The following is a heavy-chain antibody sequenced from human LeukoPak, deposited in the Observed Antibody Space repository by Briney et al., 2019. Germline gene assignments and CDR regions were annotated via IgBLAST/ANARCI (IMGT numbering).Heavy chain of an antibody. Sequence: SVKVSXKASGGTFSSYAISWVRQAPGQGLEWMRRIIPIFGTANYAQKFQGRVTITTDESTSTAYMELSSLRSEDTAVYYCARGRYYGSGGNYMDVWGKGTTVTVSS. CDR3: ARGRYYGSGGNYMDV. CDR1: GGTFSSYA. V-gene: IGHV1-69*05. CDR2: IIPIFGTA. J-gene: IGHJ6*03. D-gene: IGHD3-10*01.